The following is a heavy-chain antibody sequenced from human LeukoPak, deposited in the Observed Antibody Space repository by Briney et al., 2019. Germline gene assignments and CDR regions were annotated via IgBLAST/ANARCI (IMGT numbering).Heavy chain of an antibody. D-gene: IGHD3-22*01. CDR2: ISTTGTTI. V-gene: IGHV3-48*01. CDR1: GFTFSAYH. CDR3: AKSWCYDSSGYYPFDY. J-gene: IGHJ4*02. Sequence: GGSLRLSCAASGFTFSAYHINWVRQAPGKGLEWISYISTTGTTIHYADSVKGRFTISRDNSKNTLYLQMNSLRAEDTAVYYCAKSWCYDSSGYYPFDYWGQGTLVTVSS.